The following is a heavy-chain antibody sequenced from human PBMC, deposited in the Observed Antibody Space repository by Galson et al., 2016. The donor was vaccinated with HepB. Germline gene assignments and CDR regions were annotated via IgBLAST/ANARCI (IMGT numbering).Heavy chain of an antibody. CDR3: ARDLDTSGPYHFEY. J-gene: IGHJ4*02. D-gene: IGHD3-22*01. CDR2: INPSGGST. Sequence: SVKVSCKASGYTFTNYYIHWVRQAPGQGLEWMGIINPSGGSTSYAQKFRGRVTMTRDTATSTVYMELSSLRSEGTAMYYWARDLDTSGPYHFEYWGQGALVTVSS. V-gene: IGHV1-46*01. CDR1: GYTFTNYY.